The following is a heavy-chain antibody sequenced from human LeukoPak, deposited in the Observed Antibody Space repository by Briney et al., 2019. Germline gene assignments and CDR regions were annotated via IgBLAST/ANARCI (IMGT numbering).Heavy chain of an antibody. Sequence: GGSLRLSCAASGFTFSSYTMSWVRQAPGKGLEWVSAISGSGGSTYYADSVKGRFTISRDNSKNTLYLQMNSLRAEDTAVYYCAKVPYSSGWYGFDYWGQGTLVTVSS. CDR1: GFTFSSYT. CDR2: ISGSGGST. J-gene: IGHJ4*02. CDR3: AKVPYSSGWYGFDY. D-gene: IGHD6-19*01. V-gene: IGHV3-23*01.